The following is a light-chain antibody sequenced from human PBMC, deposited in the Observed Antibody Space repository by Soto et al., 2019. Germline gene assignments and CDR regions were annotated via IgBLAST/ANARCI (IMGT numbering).Light chain of an antibody. CDR2: DAS. CDR3: QERTGWPPWT. CDR1: QSVSSY. J-gene: IGKJ1*01. Sequence: EIVLTQSPATLSLSPGERATLSCRASQSVSSYLAWYQQKPGQAPSLLIYDASNRATGIPARFSGSGSGTDFTLTISSLEPEDFAVYYCQERTGWPPWTFGQGTKVDIK. V-gene: IGKV3-11*01.